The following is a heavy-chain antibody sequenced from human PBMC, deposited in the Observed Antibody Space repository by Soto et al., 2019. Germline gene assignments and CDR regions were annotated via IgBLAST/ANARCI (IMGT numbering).Heavy chain of an antibody. J-gene: IGHJ3*02. CDR3: ARALGYAFDM. V-gene: IGHV3-64*01. CDR2: ISSNGGST. Sequence: SGGSLRLSCAASGFTFSSYAMHWVRQAPGKGLEYVSAISSNGGSTYYANSVKGRFTISRDNSKNTLYLQMGSLRAEDMAVYYWARALGYAFDMWGQGTMVTVSS. D-gene: IGHD7-27*01. CDR1: GFTFSSYA.